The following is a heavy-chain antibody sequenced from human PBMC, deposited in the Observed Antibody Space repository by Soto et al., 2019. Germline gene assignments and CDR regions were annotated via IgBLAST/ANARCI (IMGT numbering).Heavy chain of an antibody. J-gene: IGHJ5*02. CDR3: ARQNMDTAMVPWFDP. CDR1: GFTFDDYG. D-gene: IGHD5-18*01. Sequence: GGSLRLSCAASGFTFDDYGMSWVRQAPGKGLEWVSGINWNGGSTGYADSVKGRFTISRDNAKNSLYLQMNSLSAEDTSLYYCARQNMDTAMVPWFDPWGQGTLVTVSS. CDR2: INWNGGST. V-gene: IGHV3-20*04.